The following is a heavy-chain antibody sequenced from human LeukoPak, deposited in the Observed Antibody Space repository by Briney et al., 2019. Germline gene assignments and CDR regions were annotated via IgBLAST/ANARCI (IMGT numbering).Heavy chain of an antibody. CDR1: GGSFSGYY. CDR3: ARVRTRPYCSSTSCRYWYFDL. D-gene: IGHD2-2*01. J-gene: IGHJ2*01. Sequence: SETLSLTCAVYGGSFSGYYWSWIRQPPGKGLEWIGEINHSGSTNYNPSLKSRVTISVDTSKNQFSLKLSSVTAADTAVYYCARVRTRPYCSSTSCRYWYFDLWGRGTLVTVSS. CDR2: INHSGST. V-gene: IGHV4-34*01.